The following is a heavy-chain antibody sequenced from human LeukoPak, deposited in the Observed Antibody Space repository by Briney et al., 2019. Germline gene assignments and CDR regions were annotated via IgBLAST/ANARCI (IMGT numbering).Heavy chain of an antibody. CDR1: GFTLSSYA. CDR2: ISGTGNT. J-gene: IGHJ4*02. Sequence: GGSLRLSCAASGFTLSSYAMSWVRQAPGKGLEWVSAISGTGNTYHADSVKGRFTISRDSSKNTLFLQMNRLRPEDAAVYYCAKAPVTTCRGAFCYPFDYWGLGTLVTVSS. CDR3: AKAPVTTCRGAFCYPFDY. V-gene: IGHV3-23*01. D-gene: IGHD2-15*01.